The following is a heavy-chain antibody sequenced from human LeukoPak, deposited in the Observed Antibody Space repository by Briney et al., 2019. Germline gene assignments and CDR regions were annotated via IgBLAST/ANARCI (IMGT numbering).Heavy chain of an antibody. CDR2: IYHSGTT. D-gene: IGHD4-17*01. Sequence: KSSETLSLTCAVSGAFITNSHWWSWARQPPGKGLEWIGEIYHSGTTNYNPSLQSRVTMPVDKSKNQFSLKLSSVTAADTAVYYCATYFYGEYGSYYFDYWGQGTLVTVSS. V-gene: IGHV4-4*02. J-gene: IGHJ4*02. CDR1: GAFITNSHW. CDR3: ATYFYGEYGSYYFDY.